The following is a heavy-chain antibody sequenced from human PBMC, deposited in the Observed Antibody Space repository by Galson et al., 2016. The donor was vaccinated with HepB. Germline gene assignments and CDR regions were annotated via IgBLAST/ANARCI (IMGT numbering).Heavy chain of an antibody. CDR3: AKDRYWNRDFDY. Sequence: SLRLSCAASGFTFSDYAMSWVRQAPGKGLEWVSSISVSGATTYYTDSVKGRFTVSRDNSKNTMYLQMNSLKAEDTAIYYCAKDRYWNRDFDYWGQGTLVTVSS. V-gene: IGHV3-23*01. CDR2: ISVSGATT. CDR1: GFTFSDYA. J-gene: IGHJ4*02. D-gene: IGHD1-1*01.